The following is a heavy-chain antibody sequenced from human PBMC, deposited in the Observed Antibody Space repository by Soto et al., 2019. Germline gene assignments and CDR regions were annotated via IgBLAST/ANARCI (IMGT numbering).Heavy chain of an antibody. CDR3: ARAGSRHTYCSSTSCYRRALVAAASLDY. Sequence: SETLSLTCAVYGGSFSGYYWSWIRQPPGKGLEWIGEINHSGSTNYNPSLKSRVTISVDTSKNQFSLKLSSVTAADTAVYYCARAGSRHTYCSSTSCYRRALVAAASLDYWGQGTLVTVSS. D-gene: IGHD2-2*02. CDR1: GGSFSGYY. CDR2: INHSGST. V-gene: IGHV4-34*01. J-gene: IGHJ4*02.